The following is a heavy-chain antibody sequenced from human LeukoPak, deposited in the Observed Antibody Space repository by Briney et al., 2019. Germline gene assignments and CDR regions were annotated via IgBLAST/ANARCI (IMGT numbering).Heavy chain of an antibody. CDR3: ARAASSSWYYYYMDV. CDR1: GNSISSGDYY. J-gene: IGHJ6*03. Sequence: SRTLSLTCTVSGNSISSGDYYWSWIRQPAGKGLEWIGRIYTSGSTNYNPSLKSRVTISVDTSKNQFSLKLSSVTAADTAVYYCARAASSSWYYYYMDVWGKGTTVTISS. CDR2: IYTSGST. D-gene: IGHD6-13*01. V-gene: IGHV4-61*02.